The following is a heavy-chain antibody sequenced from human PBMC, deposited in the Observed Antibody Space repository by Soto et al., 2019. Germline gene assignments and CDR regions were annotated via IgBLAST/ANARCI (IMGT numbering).Heavy chain of an antibody. CDR1: GGTFSSYT. D-gene: IGHD2-15*01. J-gene: IGHJ1*01. CDR2: IIPILGIA. V-gene: IGHV1-69*02. Sequence: QVQLVQSGAEVKKPGSSVKVSCKASGGTFSSYTISWVRQAPGQGLEWMGRIIPILGIANYAQKFQGRVTITADKSTSTAYMELSNLRSEDTAVYYCAIRIRPDEYFHHWGQGTLVTVSS. CDR3: AIRIRPDEYFHH.